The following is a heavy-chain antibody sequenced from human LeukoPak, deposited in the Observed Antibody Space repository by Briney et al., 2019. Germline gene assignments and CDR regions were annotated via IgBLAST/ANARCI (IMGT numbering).Heavy chain of an antibody. D-gene: IGHD2-2*01. CDR1: GYTFTSYG. CDR3: ARDWEVPAVFNGRGFVP. Sequence: ASVKVSCKASGYTFTSYGISWVRQAPGQGLEWMGWISAYNGNTNYAQKLQGRVTMTTDTSTSTAYMELRSLRSDDTAVYYCARDWEVPAVFNGRGFVPWGQGTLVTVSS. J-gene: IGHJ5*02. V-gene: IGHV1-18*01. CDR2: ISAYNGNT.